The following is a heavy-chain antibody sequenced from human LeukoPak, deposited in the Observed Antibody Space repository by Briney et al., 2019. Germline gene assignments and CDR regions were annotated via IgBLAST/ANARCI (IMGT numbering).Heavy chain of an antibody. V-gene: IGHV4-34*01. Sequence: SETLSLTCAVYGGSFSGYYWSWIRQPPGKGLEWIGEINHSGSTNYNPSLKCRVTISVDTSKNQFSLKLSSVTAADTAVYYCARGSEGYYDSSGHLDYWGQGTLVTVSS. J-gene: IGHJ4*02. CDR3: ARGSEGYYDSSGHLDY. CDR2: INHSGST. D-gene: IGHD3-22*01. CDR1: GGSFSGYY.